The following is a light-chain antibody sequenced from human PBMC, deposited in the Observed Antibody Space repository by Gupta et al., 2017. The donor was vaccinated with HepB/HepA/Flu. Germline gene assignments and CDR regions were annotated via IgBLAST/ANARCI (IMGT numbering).Light chain of an antibody. CDR1: QSVGSY. V-gene: IGKV3-11*01. J-gene: IGKJ5*01. CDR3: QQRSEWPIA. Sequence: EIVLTPSPATLSLSPGERATLSCRASQSVGSYLAWYQQKPGQAPRLLINDASNRATGIPARFSGSGSGTDFTLTINSLEPEDFAIYYCQQRSEWPIAFGQGTRVEIK. CDR2: DAS.